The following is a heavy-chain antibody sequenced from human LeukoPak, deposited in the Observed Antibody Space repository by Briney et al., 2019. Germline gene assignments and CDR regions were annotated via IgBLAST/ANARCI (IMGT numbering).Heavy chain of an antibody. CDR2: FDPEDGET. V-gene: IGHV1-24*01. CDR3: ATGEDRFGVVISFDY. J-gene: IGHJ4*02. D-gene: IGHD3-3*01. CDR1: GYTLTELS. Sequence: ASVKVSYKVSGYTLTELSMHWVRQAPGKGLEWMGGFDPEDGETIYAQKFQGRVTMTEDTSTDTAYMELSSLRSEDTAVYYCATGEDRFGVVISFDYWGQGTLVTVSS.